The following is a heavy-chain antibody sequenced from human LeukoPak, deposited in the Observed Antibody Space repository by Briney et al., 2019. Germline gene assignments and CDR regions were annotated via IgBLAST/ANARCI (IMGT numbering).Heavy chain of an antibody. CDR2: IIPIFGTA. CDR3: ASMSGYDGY. D-gene: IGHD3-3*01. V-gene: IGHV1-69*05. CDR1: GGTFSSYA. J-gene: IGHJ4*02. Sequence: ASVKVSCKASGGTFSSYAISWVRQAPGQGLEWMGGIIPIFGTANYAQKFQGRVTMTRDTSISTAYMELSRLRSDDTAVYYCASMSGYDGYWGQGTLVTVSS.